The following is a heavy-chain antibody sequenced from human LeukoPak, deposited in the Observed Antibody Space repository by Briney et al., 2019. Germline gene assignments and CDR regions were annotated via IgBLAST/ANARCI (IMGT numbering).Heavy chain of an antibody. CDR2: ISSRASTT. Sequence: PGGSLRLSCAASGFTFSDYYMSWIRQAPGQGLEWVSYISSRASTTYYADSVKGRFTISRDNANNSMYLQMNSLRAEDTAVYYCARGYSSSWVEDWGQGTLVTVSS. CDR3: ARGYSSSWVED. V-gene: IGHV3-11*04. D-gene: IGHD6-13*01. J-gene: IGHJ4*02. CDR1: GFTFSDYY.